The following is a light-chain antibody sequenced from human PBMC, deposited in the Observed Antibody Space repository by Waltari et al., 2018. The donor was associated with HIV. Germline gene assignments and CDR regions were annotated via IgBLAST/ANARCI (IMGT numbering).Light chain of an antibody. Sequence: SYDVTQPSSVSVSPGQTARITCSGYALPDQFVYWSQQKPGQAPVLVISQDTQRPSGIPERFSGSSSGTVATLTIRGVRTEDEADYHCQSADLSGTYWVFGGGTKLTVL. CDR2: QDT. CDR3: QSADLSGTYWV. J-gene: IGLJ3*02. CDR1: ALPDQF. V-gene: IGLV3-25*03.